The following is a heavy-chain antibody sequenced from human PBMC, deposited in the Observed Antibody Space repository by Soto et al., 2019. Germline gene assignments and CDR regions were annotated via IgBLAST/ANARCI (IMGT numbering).Heavy chain of an antibody. CDR3: ARLYYYDSSGYYRYNWFDP. CDR2: IYYSGST. CDR1: GGSISSSSYY. J-gene: IGHJ5*02. V-gene: IGHV4-39*01. D-gene: IGHD3-22*01. Sequence: PWETLSLTCTVSGGSISSSSYYWGWIRQPPGKGLEWIGSIYYSGSTYYNPSLKSRVTISVDTSKNQFSLKLSSVTAADTAVYYCARLYYYDSSGYYRYNWFDPWGQGTLVTVSS.